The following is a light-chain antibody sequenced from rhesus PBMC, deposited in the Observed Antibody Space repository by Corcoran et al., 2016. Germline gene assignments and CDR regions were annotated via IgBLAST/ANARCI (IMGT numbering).Light chain of an antibody. CDR2: EVS. J-gene: IGKJ4*01. CDR1: QSLLASEDGITY. V-gene: IGKV2-104*02. CDR3: MQALEFPPT. Sequence: DIVMTQTPLSLPVTPGEPASISCRSSQSLLASEDGITYLDWYLQKPGPSPQLLIYEVSNRASGVPDRFSGSGSDNDCTLKISRVEAEDVGVYYCMQALEFPPTFGGGTKVEIK.